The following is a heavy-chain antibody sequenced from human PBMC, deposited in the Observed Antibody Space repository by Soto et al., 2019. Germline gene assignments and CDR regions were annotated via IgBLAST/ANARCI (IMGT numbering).Heavy chain of an antibody. CDR1: GFTFSSYG. Sequence: GGSLRLSCAASGFTFSSYGMHWVRQAPGKGLEWVAVISYDGSNKYYADSVKGRFTISRDNSKNTLYLQMNSLRAEDTAVYYCAKDAVLRYFDWSTYFDYWGQGTLVTVPQ. J-gene: IGHJ4*02. CDR3: AKDAVLRYFDWSTYFDY. D-gene: IGHD3-9*01. V-gene: IGHV3-30*18. CDR2: ISYDGSNK.